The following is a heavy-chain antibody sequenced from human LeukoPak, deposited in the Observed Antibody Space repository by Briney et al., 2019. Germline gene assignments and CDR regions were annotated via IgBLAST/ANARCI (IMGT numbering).Heavy chain of an antibody. V-gene: IGHV4-31*03. D-gene: IGHD3-16*02. CDR3: ARDSYDYVWGSYRYFDY. CDR1: GGSISSGGYY. Sequence: SETLSLTCTVSGGSISSGGYYWSWIRQHPGKGLEWIGYIYYGGSTYYNPSLKSRVTISVDTSKNQFSLKLSSVTAADTAVYYCARDSYDYVWGSYRYFDYWGQGTLVTVSS. J-gene: IGHJ4*02. CDR2: IYYGGST.